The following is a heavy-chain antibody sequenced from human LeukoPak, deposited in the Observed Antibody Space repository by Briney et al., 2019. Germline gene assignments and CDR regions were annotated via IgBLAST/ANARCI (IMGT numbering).Heavy chain of an antibody. Sequence: PGGSLRLSCAASGFTFSNYAMHWVRQAPGKGLQYVSTISANGRNTYYAHSVKGRFTISRDNSNNTLYLQMGSLRAEDMAVYYSEKKKKVATIIPSNRDYYYYYFMDVWGKGTAVTVSS. V-gene: IGHV3-64*01. CDR1: GFTFSNYA. D-gene: IGHD5-12*01. CDR2: ISANGRNT. CDR3: EKKKKVATIIPSNRDYYYYYFMDV. J-gene: IGHJ6*03.